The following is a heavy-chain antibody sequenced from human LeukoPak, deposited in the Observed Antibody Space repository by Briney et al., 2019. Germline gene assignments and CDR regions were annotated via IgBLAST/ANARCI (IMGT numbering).Heavy chain of an antibody. V-gene: IGHV4-30-4*01. J-gene: IGHJ3*02. CDR2: IYYSGST. CDR3: ARDPRNNFWSGYYTGGAFDI. D-gene: IGHD3-3*01. CDR1: GGSISSGDYY. Sequence: PSETLSLTCTVSGGSISSGDYYWSWIRQPPGKGLEWIGYIYYSGSTYYNPSLKSRVTISVDTSKNQFSLKLSSVTAADTAVYYCARDPRNNFWSGYYTGGAFDIWGQGTMVTVSS.